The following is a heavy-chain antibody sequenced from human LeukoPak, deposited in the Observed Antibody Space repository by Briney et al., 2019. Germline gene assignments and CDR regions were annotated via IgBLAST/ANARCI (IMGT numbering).Heavy chain of an antibody. CDR2: IYYNGST. CDR1: GGSISSSSYY. CDR3: ARHDSSGYYYPSSPLDV. D-gene: IGHD3-22*01. Sequence: SETLSLTCTVSGGSISSSSYYWSWIRQPPGKGLQWIGTIYYNGSTGYNPSLKTRVTISVYRSKNRFSLRLSSVTAADTAVYYCARHDSSGYYYPSSPLDVWGKGTTVTVSS. V-gene: IGHV4-39*01. J-gene: IGHJ6*04.